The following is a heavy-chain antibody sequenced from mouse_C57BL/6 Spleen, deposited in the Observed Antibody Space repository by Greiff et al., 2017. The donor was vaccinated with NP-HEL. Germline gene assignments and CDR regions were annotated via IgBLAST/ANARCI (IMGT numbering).Heavy chain of an antibody. CDR1: GFTFSSYA. V-gene: IGHV5-4*01. J-gene: IGHJ4*01. Sequence: EVKVVESGGGLVKPGGSLKLSCAASGFTFSSYAMSWVRQTPEKRLEWVATISDGGSYTYYPDNVKGRFTISRDNAKNNLYLQMSHLKSEDTAMYYCARDGTTVVALYYYAMDYWGQGTSVTVSS. CDR2: ISDGGSYT. CDR3: ARDGTTVVALYYYAMDY. D-gene: IGHD1-1*01.